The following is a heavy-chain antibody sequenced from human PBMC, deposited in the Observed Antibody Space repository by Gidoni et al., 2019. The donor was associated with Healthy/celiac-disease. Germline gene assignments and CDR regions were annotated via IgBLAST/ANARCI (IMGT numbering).Heavy chain of an antibody. CDR2: INREGSRT. CDR3: ARDRDDSKRWLQWAVVY. J-gene: IGHJ4*02. V-gene: IGHV3-74*01. Sequence: EVQLVESGGGVVQPGGSLRLSCAASGFTFSSYWMHWVRQAPGKGLVWVSRINREGSRTSYADAVKGRFTISRDNAKNTLYLQMNRLRAEDTAVYYCARDRDDSKRWLQWAVVYWGQGTLVTVSS. D-gene: IGHD5-12*01. CDR1: GFTFSSYW.